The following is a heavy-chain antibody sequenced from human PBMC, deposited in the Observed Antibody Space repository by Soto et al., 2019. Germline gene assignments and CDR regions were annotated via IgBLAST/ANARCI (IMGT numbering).Heavy chain of an antibody. V-gene: IGHV3-23*01. Sequence: EVQLLESGGGLVQPGGSLRLSCAASGFTFSSYAMSWVRQAPGKGLEWVSAISGSGGSTYYADSVKGRFTISRDNSKNTLYLQMNSLRAEDMAVYYCAKDPTTDYGDYRYYFDYWGQGTLVTVSS. J-gene: IGHJ4*02. CDR2: ISGSGGST. CDR3: AKDPTTDYGDYRYYFDY. D-gene: IGHD4-17*01. CDR1: GFTFSSYA.